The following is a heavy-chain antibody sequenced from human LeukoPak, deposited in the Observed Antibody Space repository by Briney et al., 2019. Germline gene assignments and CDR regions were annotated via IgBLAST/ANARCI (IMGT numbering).Heavy chain of an antibody. CDR3: AGTTVSYYYYYMDV. CDR2: IYTSGST. J-gene: IGHJ6*03. V-gene: IGHV4-4*07. CDR1: GGSLNSYY. Sequence: SETLSLTCSVSGGSLNSYYWSWIRQPAGKGLEWIGRIYTSGSTNYNPSLKSRVTISVDTSKNQFSLKLGSVTAADTAVYYCAGTTVSYYYYYMDVWGKGTTVTVSS. D-gene: IGHD4-17*01.